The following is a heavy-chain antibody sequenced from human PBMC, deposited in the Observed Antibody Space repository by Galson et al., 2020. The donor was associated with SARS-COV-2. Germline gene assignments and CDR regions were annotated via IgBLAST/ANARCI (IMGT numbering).Heavy chain of an antibody. V-gene: IGHV3-33*01. CDR1: GFTFSSYG. CDR2: IWYDGSNK. Sequence: GKSLKISCAPSGFTFSSYGMHWVRQAPGTGLEWVAVIWYDGSNKYYADSVKGRFTISRDNSKNTLYLQMNSLRAEDTAVYYCAREVAAPYNWFDPWGQGTLVTVSS. CDR3: AREVAAPYNWFDP. J-gene: IGHJ5*02. D-gene: IGHD2-15*01.